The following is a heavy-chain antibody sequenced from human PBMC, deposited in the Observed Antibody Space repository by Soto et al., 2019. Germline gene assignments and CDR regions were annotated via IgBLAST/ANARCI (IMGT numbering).Heavy chain of an antibody. J-gene: IGHJ6*02. Sequence: SVKVSCKASGGTFSSYAISWVRQAPGQGLEWMGGIIPIFGTANYAQKFQGRVTITADESTSTAYMELSSLRSEDTAVYYCATTGGSYYTQHLYGMDVWGQGATVTVSS. CDR3: ATTGGSYYTQHLYGMDV. CDR1: GGTFSSYA. D-gene: IGHD3-10*01. V-gene: IGHV1-69*13. CDR2: IIPIFGTA.